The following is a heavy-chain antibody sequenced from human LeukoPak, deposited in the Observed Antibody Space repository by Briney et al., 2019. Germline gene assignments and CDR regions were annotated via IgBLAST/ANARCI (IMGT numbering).Heavy chain of an antibody. D-gene: IGHD3-16*02. J-gene: IGHJ4*02. V-gene: IGHV1-2*02. CDR3: ARVSMITFGGVIVIPAPFDY. CDR1: GYTFTGYY. Sequence: ASVKVSCKASGYTFTGYYMHWVRQAPGQGLEWMGWINPNSGGTNYAQKFQGRVTMTRDTSISTAYMELSRLRSDDTAVYYCARVSMITFGGVIVIPAPFDYWGQGTLVTVSS. CDR2: INPNSGGT.